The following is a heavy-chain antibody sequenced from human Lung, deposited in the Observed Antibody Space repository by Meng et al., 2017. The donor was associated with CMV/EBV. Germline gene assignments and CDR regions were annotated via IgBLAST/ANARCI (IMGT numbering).Heavy chain of an antibody. J-gene: IGHJ4*02. CDR1: GYTFTSYY. D-gene: IGHD1-26*01. Sequence: AXVXVSXXASGYTFTSYYMHWVRQAPGQGLEWVGIITPTGDSTSYAQKFQGRVTMTRDTSTSTVYMELSSLRSDDTAFYYCTRRPLGSTRPFDYWGQGTXVTVSS. V-gene: IGHV1-46*01. CDR2: ITPTGDST. CDR3: TRRPLGSTRPFDY.